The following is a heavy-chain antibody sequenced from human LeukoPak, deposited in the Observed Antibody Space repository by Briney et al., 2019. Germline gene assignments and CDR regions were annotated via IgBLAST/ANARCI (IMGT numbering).Heavy chain of an antibody. V-gene: IGHV3-23*01. CDR2: ISDSGDST. D-gene: IGHD4-11*01. J-gene: IGHJ5*02. Sequence: GGSLRLSCTDSGFTLANSAMSWVRQALGKGLEWVSSISDSGDSTYYAESVKGRFTISRDNSKSTLSLPMHSLRGEDTAVYYCAKGVRNNYVALTWFDPWGQGTLVTVSS. CDR3: AKGVRNNYVALTWFDP. CDR1: GFTLANSA.